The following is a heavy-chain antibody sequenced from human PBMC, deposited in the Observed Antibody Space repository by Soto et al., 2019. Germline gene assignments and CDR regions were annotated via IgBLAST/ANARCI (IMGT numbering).Heavy chain of an antibody. J-gene: IGHJ4*02. CDR3: AKDRGWLQYFDY. V-gene: IGHV3-30*18. CDR2: ISYDGSNK. CDR1: GFTFSSYG. D-gene: IGHD5-12*01. Sequence: GGSLRLSCAASGFTFSSYGMHWVRQAPGKGLEWVAVISYDGSNKYYADSVKGRFAISRDNSKNTLYLQMNSLRAEDTAVYYCAKDRGWLQYFDYWGQGTLVTVSA.